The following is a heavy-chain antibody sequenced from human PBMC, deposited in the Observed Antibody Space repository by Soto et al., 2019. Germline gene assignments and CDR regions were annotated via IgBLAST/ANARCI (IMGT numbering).Heavy chain of an antibody. CDR3: ARDMVVAYYYGMDV. CDR1: GFTFSSYG. D-gene: IGHD2-21*01. J-gene: IGHJ6*02. V-gene: IGHV3-33*01. CDR2: IWYDGSNK. Sequence: QVQLVESGGGVVQPGRSLRLSCAASGFTFSSYGMHWVRQAPGKGLEWVAVIWYDGSNKYYADSVKGRFTISRDNSKNTLYLQMNSPRAADTAVYYCARDMVVAYYYGMDVWGQGTTVTVSS.